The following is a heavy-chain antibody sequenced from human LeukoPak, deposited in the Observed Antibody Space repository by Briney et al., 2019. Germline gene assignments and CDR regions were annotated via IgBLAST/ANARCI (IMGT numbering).Heavy chain of an antibody. CDR3: ARRYSSGWYGQDAFDI. Sequence: PSETLSLTCSVSGGSFSSNYWSWIRQPPGKGLEWIGYIYYTGSTNYNPSLKSRVTISVDTSKNQFSLKLSSVTAADTAVYYCARRYSSGWYGQDAFDIWGQGTIVTVSS. CDR2: IYYTGST. CDR1: GGSFSSNY. D-gene: IGHD6-19*01. V-gene: IGHV4-59*01. J-gene: IGHJ3*02.